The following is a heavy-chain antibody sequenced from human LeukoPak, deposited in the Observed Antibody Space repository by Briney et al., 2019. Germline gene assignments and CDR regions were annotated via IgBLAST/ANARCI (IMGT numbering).Heavy chain of an antibody. CDR3: ARGDSSGYYYYYFDY. CDR2: IKQDGSEK. CDR1: GFTFSSYW. Sequence: GGSLRLSCAASGFTFSSYWMSWVRQAPGKGLEWVANIKQDGSEKYYVDSVKGRFTISRDNAKNSLYLQMNSLRAEDTAVYYCARGDSSGYYYYYFDYWGQGTLVTVSS. J-gene: IGHJ4*02. V-gene: IGHV3-7*01. D-gene: IGHD3-22*01.